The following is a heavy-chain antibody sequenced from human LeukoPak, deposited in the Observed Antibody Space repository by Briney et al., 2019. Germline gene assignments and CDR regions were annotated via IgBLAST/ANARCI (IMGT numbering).Heavy chain of an antibody. Sequence: PSETLSLTCTVSGVSISSGGYYWRWIRQHPGKGLEGIGYIYYSGSTYYNPSLKSRVTISVDTSKNQFSLKLSSVTAADTAVYYCALYCSSTSCRRGAFDYWGQGTLVTVSS. D-gene: IGHD2-2*01. J-gene: IGHJ4*02. CDR3: ALYCSSTSCRRGAFDY. V-gene: IGHV4-31*03. CDR1: GVSISSGGYY. CDR2: IYYSGST.